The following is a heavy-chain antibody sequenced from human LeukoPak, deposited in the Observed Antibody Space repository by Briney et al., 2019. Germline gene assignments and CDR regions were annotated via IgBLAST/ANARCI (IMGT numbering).Heavy chain of an antibody. J-gene: IGHJ6*03. D-gene: IGHD1-26*01. Sequence: DTLSLPCTLSGYPMRRGYDWGSLRQSPGAGLEWIGSIYHSGSTYYNPSIKSRVTISVETSKNQSSLKLSSVTAADTAVYYCAREGGDYYYYYMDVWGKGTTVTVSS. V-gene: IGHV4-38-2*02. CDR3: AREGGDYYYYYMDV. CDR1: GYPMRRGYD. CDR2: IYHSGST.